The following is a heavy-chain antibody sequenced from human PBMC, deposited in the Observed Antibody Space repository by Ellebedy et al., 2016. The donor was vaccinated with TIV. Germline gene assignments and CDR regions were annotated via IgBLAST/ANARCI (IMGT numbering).Heavy chain of an antibody. CDR2: FDPEDGET. J-gene: IGHJ4*02. CDR3: ATDFPSGWYYFDN. CDR1: GYTLTELS. V-gene: IGHV1-24*01. D-gene: IGHD6-19*01. Sequence: ASVKVSCXVSGYTLTELSMHWVRQAPGKGLEWMGGFDPEDGETIYAQKFQGRVTMTEDTSTDTAYMELSSLRSEDTAVYYCATDFPSGWYYFDNWGQGTLVTVSS.